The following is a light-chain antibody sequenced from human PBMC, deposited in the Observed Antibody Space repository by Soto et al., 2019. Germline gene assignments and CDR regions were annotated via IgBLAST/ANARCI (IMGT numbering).Light chain of an antibody. CDR2: GAS. Sequence: EVVLRQSPATLSLSPGERVTLSCRASENVRTFVDWYQQKPGQAPRLLIYGASNRATGIPARFSGSGSGTDFTLTISNLEPEDFAVYYCQQHSHWPPWTFGQGTRVEIQ. J-gene: IGKJ1*01. V-gene: IGKV3-11*01. CDR1: ENVRTF. CDR3: QQHSHWPPWT.